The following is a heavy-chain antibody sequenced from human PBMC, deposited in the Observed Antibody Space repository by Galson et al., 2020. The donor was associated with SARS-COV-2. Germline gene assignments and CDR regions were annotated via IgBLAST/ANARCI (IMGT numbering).Heavy chain of an antibody. V-gene: IGHV7-4-1*02. D-gene: IGHD3-10*01. CDR3: ARDYYGSGRPPYYWDN. CDR2: INTKTGHP. J-gene: IGHJ4*02. Sequence: ASVQVSCQDSGYSFTRYTMHWVRQAPGQELEWMGWINTKTGHPTYAQVLTGRFVFSLDTSISTTYLQISSRDPEDTAVYYCARDYYGSGRPPYYWDNWGQGTQVTVCS. CDR1: GYSFTRYT.